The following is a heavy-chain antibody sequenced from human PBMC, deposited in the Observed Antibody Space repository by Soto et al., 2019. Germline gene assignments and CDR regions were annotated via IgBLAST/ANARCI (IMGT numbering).Heavy chain of an antibody. D-gene: IGHD6-13*01. Sequence: SQTLSLTCAISGDSVSSNSAAWNWIRQSPSRGLEWLGRTYYRSKWYNDYAVSVKSRITINPDTSKNQFPLQLNSVTPEDTAVYYCARDEPPFSWQQLETGWFDPWGQGTLVTVSS. J-gene: IGHJ5*02. CDR2: TYYRSKWYN. V-gene: IGHV6-1*01. CDR1: GDSVSSNSAA. CDR3: ARDEPPFSWQQLETGWFDP.